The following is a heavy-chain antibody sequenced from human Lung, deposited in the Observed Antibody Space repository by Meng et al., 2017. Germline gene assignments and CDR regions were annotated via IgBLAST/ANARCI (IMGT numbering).Heavy chain of an antibody. D-gene: IGHD3-10*01. Sequence: DVQLVESGVGLVQPGGTVRLSSAASGFSFSSYAMRWVRHAPGKGLECVSALCGGGFTTYNADYVKGRFAISRHNSKNTLYLQMNSLRAEDTALYYCAKYSYGLGDYLDYWGQGALVTVSS. J-gene: IGHJ4*02. CDR1: GFSFSSYA. CDR2: LCGGGFTT. V-gene: IGHV3-23*04. CDR3: AKYSYGLGDYLDY.